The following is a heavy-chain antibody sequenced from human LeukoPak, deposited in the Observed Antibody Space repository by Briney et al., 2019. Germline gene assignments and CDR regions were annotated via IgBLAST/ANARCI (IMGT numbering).Heavy chain of an antibody. CDR1: VYTFTSYG. CDR3: ARENDSSGYVGAFDI. V-gene: IGHV1-18*01. J-gene: IGHJ3*02. Sequence: GASVKVSCKASVYTFTSYGISWVRQAPGQGLEWMGWISAYNGNTNYAQKLQGRVTMTTDTSTSTAYMELRSLRSDDTAVYYCARENDSSGYVGAFDIWGQGTMVTVSS. D-gene: IGHD3-22*01. CDR2: ISAYNGNT.